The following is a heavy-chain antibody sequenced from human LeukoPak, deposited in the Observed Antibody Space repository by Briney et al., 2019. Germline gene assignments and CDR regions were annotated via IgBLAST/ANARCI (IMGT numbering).Heavy chain of an antibody. V-gene: IGHV3-74*01. CDR2: MNGEGTTI. CDR3: ATARNFRFEY. Sequence: GSLRLSCAASGFIFRNYWMHWVRQAPGKGLMWVSRMNGEGTTIDYADSVKGRFTVSRDYAKNTLFLQMNNLRTEDTALYFCATARNFRFEYWGQGSLVIVSA. J-gene: IGHJ4*02. CDR1: GFIFRNYW. D-gene: IGHD1-7*01.